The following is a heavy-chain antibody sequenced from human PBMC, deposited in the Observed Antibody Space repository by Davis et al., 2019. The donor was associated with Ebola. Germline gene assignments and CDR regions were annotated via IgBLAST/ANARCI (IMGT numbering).Heavy chain of an antibody. J-gene: IGHJ4*02. Sequence: MPSETLSLTCTVSGGSISSHYWSWIRQPPGKGLEWIGYIYYSGSTNYNPSLKSRVTISVDTSKNQFSLKLSSVTAADTAVYYCARVDYDFWSGCVDYWGQGTLVTVSS. CDR2: IYYSGST. D-gene: IGHD3-3*01. CDR1: GGSISSHY. V-gene: IGHV4-59*11. CDR3: ARVDYDFWSGCVDY.